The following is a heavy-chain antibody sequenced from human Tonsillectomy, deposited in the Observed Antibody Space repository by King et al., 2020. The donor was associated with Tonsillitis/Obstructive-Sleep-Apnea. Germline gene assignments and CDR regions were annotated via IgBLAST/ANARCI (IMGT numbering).Heavy chain of an antibody. CDR1: GGSISSYY. CDR3: ARHRGGYPEGHFDY. CDR2: IYYSGST. V-gene: IGHV4-59*08. J-gene: IGHJ4*02. D-gene: IGHD5-12*01. Sequence: QLQESGPGLVKPSETLSLTCTVSGGSISSYYWSWIRQPPGKGLEWIGYIYYSGSTNYNPSLKSRVTISVDTSKNQFSLKLSSVTAADTAVYYCARHRGGYPEGHFDYWGQGTLVTVSS.